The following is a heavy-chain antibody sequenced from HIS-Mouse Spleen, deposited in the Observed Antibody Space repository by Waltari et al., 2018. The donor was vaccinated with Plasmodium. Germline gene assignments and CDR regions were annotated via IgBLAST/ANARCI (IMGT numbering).Heavy chain of an antibody. CDR1: GFTFSSTG. Sequence: VQLVESGGGVVQPGRSLRLSCSASGFTFSSTGMHWVRQAPGKGLEWVAVIWYDGSNKYYADSVKGRFTISRDNSKNTLYLQMNSLRAEDTAVYYCAKDLIAVAGIDYWGQGTLVTVSS. J-gene: IGHJ4*02. D-gene: IGHD6-19*01. V-gene: IGHV3-33*06. CDR3: AKDLIAVAGIDY. CDR2: IWYDGSNK.